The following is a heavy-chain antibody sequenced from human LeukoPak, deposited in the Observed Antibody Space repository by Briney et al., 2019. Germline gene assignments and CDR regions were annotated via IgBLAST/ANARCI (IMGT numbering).Heavy chain of an antibody. D-gene: IGHD3-10*01. CDR1: GASFSGYY. CDR2: INHSGST. J-gene: IGHJ5*02. Sequence: SETLSLTCAVYGASFSGYYWSWVRQPPGKGLEWIGEINHSGSTNYNPSLKSRVTISVDTPKNQFSLKLSSVTAADTAVYYCARLRGRITMVRGARNWFDPWGQGTLVTVSS. CDR3: ARLRGRITMVRGARNWFDP. V-gene: IGHV4-34*01.